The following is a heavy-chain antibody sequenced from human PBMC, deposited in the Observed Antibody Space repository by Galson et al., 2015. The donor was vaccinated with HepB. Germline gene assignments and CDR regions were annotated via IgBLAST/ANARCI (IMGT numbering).Heavy chain of an antibody. J-gene: IGHJ5*02. D-gene: IGHD3-9*01. CDR1: GYTFTSYG. CDR2: ISAYNGNT. CDR3: AGGGDFQSYYDILTGYHTRFDP. Sequence: SVKVSCKASGYTFTSYGISWVRQAPGQGLEWMGWISAYNGNTNYAQKLQGRVTMTTDTSTSTAYMELRSLRSDDTAVYYCAGGGDFQSYYDILTGYHTRFDPWGQGTLVTVSS. V-gene: IGHV1-18*01.